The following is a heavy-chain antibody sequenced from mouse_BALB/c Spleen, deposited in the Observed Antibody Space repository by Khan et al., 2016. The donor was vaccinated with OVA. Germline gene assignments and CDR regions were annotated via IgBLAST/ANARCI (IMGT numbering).Heavy chain of an antibody. D-gene: IGHD2-14*01. J-gene: IGHJ2*01. CDR2: IYPFNDDT. Sequence: VQLKQSGPELVKPGASVKMSCTASGYTFTSYVIHWVKQKPGQGLDWIGYIYPFNDDTKYNEKFKGKATLTSDKYSSTDYMEFSSLTSEDSAVYYCARTYGYDVYFDSWGQGTTLTVSS. CDR3: ARTYGYDVYFDS. V-gene: IGHV1S136*01. CDR1: GYTFTSYV.